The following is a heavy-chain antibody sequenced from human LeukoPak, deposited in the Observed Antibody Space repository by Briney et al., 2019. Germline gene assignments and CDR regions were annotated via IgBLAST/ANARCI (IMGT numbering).Heavy chain of an antibody. V-gene: IGHV4-61*02. D-gene: IGHD3-3*01. CDR1: GGSISSGSYY. CDR2: IYTSGST. J-gene: IGHJ4*02. Sequence: PSETLSLTCTVSGGSISSGSYYWSWIRQPAGKGLEWIGRIYTSGSTNYNPSLKGRVTISVDTSKNQFSLKLSSVTAADTAVYYCAASRLNFWSGYYSFPVVTPFDYWGQGTLVTVSS. CDR3: AASRLNFWSGYYSFPVVTPFDY.